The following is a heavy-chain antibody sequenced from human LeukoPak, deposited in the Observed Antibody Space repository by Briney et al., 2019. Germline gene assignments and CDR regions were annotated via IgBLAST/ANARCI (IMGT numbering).Heavy chain of an antibody. J-gene: IGHJ4*02. CDR2: INSDGSST. D-gene: IGHD2-15*01. V-gene: IGHV3-74*01. CDR3: ARDSCSGGTCYFGY. CDR1: GVTFSTYW. Sequence: GGSLRLSCAASGVTFSTYWMHWVRRTPGKGLVWVSRINSDGSSTNYADSVKGRFTISRDNAKNTLYLQMNSLRAEDTAVYYCARDSCSGGTCYFGYWGQGTLVTVSS.